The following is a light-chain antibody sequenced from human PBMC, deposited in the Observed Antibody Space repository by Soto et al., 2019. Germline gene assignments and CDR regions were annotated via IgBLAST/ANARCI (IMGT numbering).Light chain of an antibody. CDR1: SSDVGGYNY. CDR2: DVS. Sequence: QSVLTQPASVSGSPGQSITXSCTGTSSDVGGYNYVSWYQQHPGKAPKLMIYDVSNRPSGVSNRFSGSKSSNTASLTISGLQAEDEADYYCSSYTSSSTLLYVFGTGTKVTVL. V-gene: IGLV2-14*01. CDR3: SSYTSSSTLLYV. J-gene: IGLJ1*01.